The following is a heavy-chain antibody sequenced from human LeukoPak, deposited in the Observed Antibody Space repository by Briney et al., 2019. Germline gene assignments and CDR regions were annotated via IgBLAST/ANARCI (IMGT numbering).Heavy chain of an antibody. V-gene: IGHV4-59*01. Sequence: PSETLSLTCSVSGGSRTNLYWTWIRQPPGKGLEWIGDIYDSGSTRYNTSLESRVTISVDTSKNQFSLKLSSVTAADTAVYYCAKGGSTNFYYGDVWGQGTTVTVSS. J-gene: IGHJ6*02. CDR2: IYDSGST. CDR3: AKGGSTNFYYGDV. CDR1: GGSRTNLY. D-gene: IGHD2/OR15-2a*01.